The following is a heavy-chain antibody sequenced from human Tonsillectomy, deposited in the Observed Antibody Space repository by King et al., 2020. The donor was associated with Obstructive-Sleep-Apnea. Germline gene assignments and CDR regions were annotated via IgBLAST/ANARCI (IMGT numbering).Heavy chain of an antibody. Sequence: HVQLQQWGAGLLKPSETLSLTCAVYGGSFSGYYWSWIRQPPGKGLEWIGEINHSGSTNYNPSLKSRVTISVDTSKNQFSLKLSSVTAADTAVYYCARLTYYYDSSGYVDGMDVWGQGTTVTVSS. CDR1: GGSFSGYY. V-gene: IGHV4-34*01. J-gene: IGHJ6*02. CDR3: ARLTYYYDSSGYVDGMDV. CDR2: INHSGST. D-gene: IGHD3-22*01.